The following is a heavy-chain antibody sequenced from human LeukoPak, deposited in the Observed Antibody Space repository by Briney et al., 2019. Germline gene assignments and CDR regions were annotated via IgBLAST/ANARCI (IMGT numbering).Heavy chain of an antibody. CDR3: ARDENGGRDRIW. Sequence: PPGGSLRLSCAASGFTFSSYAMSWVRQVPGKGLEWVSVISGSGDNTYYADSVKGRFTISRDNSKNTLYLQMNSLRAEDTAVYYCARDENGGRDRIWWGQGTMVTVSS. V-gene: IGHV3-23*01. D-gene: IGHD2-21*02. J-gene: IGHJ3*01. CDR1: GFTFSSYA. CDR2: ISGSGDNT.